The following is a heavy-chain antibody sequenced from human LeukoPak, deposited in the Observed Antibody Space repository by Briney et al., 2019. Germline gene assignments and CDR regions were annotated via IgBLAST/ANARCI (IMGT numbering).Heavy chain of an antibody. Sequence: GGSLRLSCAASGFTFSSYAMHWVRQAPGKGLEYVSAISSNGGSTYYANSVKGRFTISRDNSKNTLYLQMGSLRAEDMAVYYCARHRSSVDYFDYWGQGTLVTVSS. CDR3: ARHRSSVDYFDY. J-gene: IGHJ4*02. D-gene: IGHD6-25*01. CDR1: GFTFSSYA. CDR2: ISSNGGST. V-gene: IGHV3-64*01.